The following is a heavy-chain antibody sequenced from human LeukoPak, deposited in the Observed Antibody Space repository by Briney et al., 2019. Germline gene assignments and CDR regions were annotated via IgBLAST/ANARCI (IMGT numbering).Heavy chain of an antibody. CDR3: ARGLGGSYHY. V-gene: IGHV4-61*05. Sequence: SETLSLTCTVSGGSISSSSYYWGWIRQPPGKGLEWIGYIYYSGSTNYNPSLKSRVTISVDTSKNQFSLKLRSVTAADTAVYYCARGLGGSYHYWGQGTLVTVSS. J-gene: IGHJ4*02. CDR1: GGSISSSSYY. D-gene: IGHD1-26*01. CDR2: IYYSGST.